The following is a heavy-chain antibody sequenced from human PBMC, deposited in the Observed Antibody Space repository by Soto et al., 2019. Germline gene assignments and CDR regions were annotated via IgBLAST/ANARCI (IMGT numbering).Heavy chain of an antibody. CDR1: GYTFTNYG. D-gene: IGHD6-6*01. CDR3: SRGTSIPASGDY. V-gene: IGHV1-18*01. Sequence: QVQLVQSGAEVKKPGASVKVSCKASGYTFTNYGINWVRQAPGQGLEWLGWVSAYTGERRYAQRVQARVIMTTDTSTPTADTELRSLRSDDTAVYYCSRGTSIPASGDYWGQGTLVTVSS. CDR2: VSAYTGER. J-gene: IGHJ4*01.